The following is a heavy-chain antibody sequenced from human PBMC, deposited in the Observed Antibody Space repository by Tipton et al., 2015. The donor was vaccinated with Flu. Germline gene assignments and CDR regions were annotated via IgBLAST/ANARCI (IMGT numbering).Heavy chain of an antibody. Sequence: TLSLTCSVSGYSISSGYNWGWIRQPAGKGLEWIGRISSTGRTSYNASLEGRVAIQVDTSRSQFSLRLSSVTAADTAVYFCAREWELLPYDVFDVWDQGTVVTVSS. CDR1: GYSISSGYN. CDR3: AREWELLPYDVFDV. V-gene: IGHV4-38-2*02. D-gene: IGHD1-26*01. CDR2: ISSTGRT. J-gene: IGHJ3*01.